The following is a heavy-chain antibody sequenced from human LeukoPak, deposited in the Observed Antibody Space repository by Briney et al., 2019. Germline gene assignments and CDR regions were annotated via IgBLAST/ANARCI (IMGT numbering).Heavy chain of an antibody. V-gene: IGHV1-18*01. D-gene: IGHD3-3*01. CDR3: ARDSNYDFWSGYPLYYYYYYMDV. Sequence: ASVKVSCKASGYTFTSYGISWVRQAPGQGLEWMGWISAYNGNTNYAQKLQGRVTMTTDTSTSTAYMELRSLRSDDTAVYYCARDSNYDFWSGYPLYYYYYYMDVWGKGTTVTVSS. CDR1: GYTFTSYG. J-gene: IGHJ6*03. CDR2: ISAYNGNT.